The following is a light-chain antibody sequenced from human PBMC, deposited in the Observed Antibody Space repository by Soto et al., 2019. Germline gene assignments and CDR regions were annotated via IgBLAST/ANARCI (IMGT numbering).Light chain of an antibody. J-gene: IGLJ2*01. V-gene: IGLV2-14*03. CDR3: SSYTSRSTLGV. CDR1: NSDIGGYNY. Sequence: SVLTQPASVSGSPGQSITISCTGTNSDIGGYNYVSWYQQHPGKAPKLMIYDVSNRPSGVSYRFSGSKSGNTASLTISGLQAEDAADYSCSSYTSRSTLGVFGGGTKLTVL. CDR2: DVS.